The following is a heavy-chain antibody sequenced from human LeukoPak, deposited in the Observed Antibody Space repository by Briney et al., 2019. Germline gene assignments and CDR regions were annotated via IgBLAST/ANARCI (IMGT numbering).Heavy chain of an antibody. D-gene: IGHD2-2*01. J-gene: IGHJ6*03. V-gene: IGHV1-69*13. CDR1: GGTFSSYA. Sequence: ASVKVSCKASGGTFSSYAISWVRQAPGQGLEWMGGIIPIFGTANYAQKFQGRVTITADESTSTAYMELSSLRSEDTAVYYYARIVVVPAENYYMDVWGKGTTVTLSS. CDR2: IIPIFGTA. CDR3: ARIVVVPAENYYMDV.